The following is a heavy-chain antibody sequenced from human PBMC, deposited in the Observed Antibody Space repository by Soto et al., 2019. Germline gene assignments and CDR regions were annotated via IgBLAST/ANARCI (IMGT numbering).Heavy chain of an antibody. Sequence: EVQLLESGGGLVQPGGSLRLSCGGSGFTFNSYAMTWVRQAPGKGLEWVSAISGSGGTTYYANSVKGRFTISRDQSKDTLYLQMKSLRAEDTAIYYCAKYRHYGSGTYSDSYLDYWGQGTLVTVSS. V-gene: IGHV3-23*01. CDR3: AKYRHYGSGTYSDSYLDY. CDR2: ISGSGGTT. J-gene: IGHJ4*02. CDR1: GFTFNSYA. D-gene: IGHD3-10*01.